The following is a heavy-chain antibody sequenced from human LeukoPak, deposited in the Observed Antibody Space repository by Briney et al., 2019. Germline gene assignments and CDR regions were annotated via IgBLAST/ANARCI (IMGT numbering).Heavy chain of an antibody. Sequence: PSETLSLTCTVSGGSISSSSYYWGWIRQPPGKGLEWIGSFYYSGSTYYDPSLKSRVIITVDTSKNQFSLKLSSVTADDTALYFRARGIKNWNYGGIYYWGQRALVT. J-gene: IGHJ4*02. D-gene: IGHD1-7*01. CDR1: GGSISSSSYY. V-gene: IGHV4-39*07. CDR3: ARGIKNWNYGGIYY. CDR2: FYYSGST.